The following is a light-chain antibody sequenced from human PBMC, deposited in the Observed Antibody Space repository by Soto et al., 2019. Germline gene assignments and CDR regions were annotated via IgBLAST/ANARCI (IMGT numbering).Light chain of an antibody. J-gene: IGKJ2*01. CDR2: GAS. Sequence: EIVLTQSPGTLSLSPGERATLSCRASQSLSSSYLTWYQQKPGQAPRLLIYGASSRATGIPDRFSGSGSGTDFILTISRLEAEDFAVYYCQQYGSSSYTFGQGTKLEIK. V-gene: IGKV3-20*01. CDR3: QQYGSSSYT. CDR1: QSLSSSY.